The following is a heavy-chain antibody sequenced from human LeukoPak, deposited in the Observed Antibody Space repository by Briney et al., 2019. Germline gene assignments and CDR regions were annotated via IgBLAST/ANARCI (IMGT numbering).Heavy chain of an antibody. J-gene: IGHJ4*02. V-gene: IGHV4-59*01. CDR2: IYYSGST. CDR1: GGSISSYY. D-gene: IGHD1-26*01. CDR3: ARDGTSESSSAHFDY. Sequence: SETLSLTCTVSGGSISSYYWSWIRQPPGKGLEWIGYIYYSGSTNYNPSLKSRVTISVDTSKNQFSLKLSSVTAADTAVYYCARDGTSESSSAHFDYWGQGTLVTVSS.